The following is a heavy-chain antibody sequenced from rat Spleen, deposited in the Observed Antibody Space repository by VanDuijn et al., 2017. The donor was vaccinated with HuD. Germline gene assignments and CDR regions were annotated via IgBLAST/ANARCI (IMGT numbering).Heavy chain of an antibody. CDR2: ITYDSTTT. Sequence: EVRLVESGGGLVQPGRSMKLSCAASGFTFTNYDMAWVRQAPTKGLEWVASITYDSTTTYYRDFVKGRFTISRDNAKSTLYLQMDSLRSEDTASYYCATEDYGLTGFGYWGQGTLVTVSS. CDR3: ATEDYGLTGFGY. D-gene: IGHD1-3*01. J-gene: IGHJ3*01. CDR1: GFTFTNYD. V-gene: IGHV5-20*01.